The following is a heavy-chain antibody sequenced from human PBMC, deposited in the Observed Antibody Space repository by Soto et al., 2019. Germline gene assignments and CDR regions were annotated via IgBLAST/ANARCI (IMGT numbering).Heavy chain of an antibody. J-gene: IGHJ4*02. Sequence: QLQLQESGSRLVKPSQTLSLTCSVSGASISRACYSWRWLRQSPGKGLEWTGYIYNSGSTFYTPPLTSRITISVDRSKNQSFPQLNSVTAADTAVYLCTSSSVVTTYSGYRGQGTLVTVSS. V-gene: IGHV4-30-2*06. CDR3: TSSSVVTTYSGY. D-gene: IGHD2-21*02. CDR2: IYNSGST. CDR1: GASISRACYS.